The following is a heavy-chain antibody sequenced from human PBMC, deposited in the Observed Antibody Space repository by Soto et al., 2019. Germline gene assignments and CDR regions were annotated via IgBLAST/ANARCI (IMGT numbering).Heavy chain of an antibody. V-gene: IGHV2-5*01. Sequence: SGPTLVNPTQSLTLTCTFSGFSLSTSGVGVGWIRQPPGKALEWLALIYWNDDKRYSPSLKSRLTITKDTSKNQVVLTMTNMDPVDTATYYCAQGITMTVVDTNWFDPWGQGTLVSV. CDR1: GFSLSTSGVG. D-gene: IGHD3-22*01. CDR3: AQGITMTVVDTNWFDP. J-gene: IGHJ5*02. CDR2: IYWNDDK.